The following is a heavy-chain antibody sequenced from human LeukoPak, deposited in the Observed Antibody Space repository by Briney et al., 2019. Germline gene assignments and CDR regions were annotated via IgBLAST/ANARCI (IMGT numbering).Heavy chain of an antibody. D-gene: IGHD1-26*01. CDR1: GFTFSSYE. CDR2: FSSSGSTI. Sequence: PGGSLRLSCAASGFTFSSYEMNWVRQAPGKGLEWVSYFSSSGSTIYYADSVKGLFAISRDNAKNSMYLQKNSLRAEDTAVYYCARDGFSPQWEIPSSFDHWGQGTLVTVSS. V-gene: IGHV3-48*03. J-gene: IGHJ4*02. CDR3: ARDGFSPQWEIPSSFDH.